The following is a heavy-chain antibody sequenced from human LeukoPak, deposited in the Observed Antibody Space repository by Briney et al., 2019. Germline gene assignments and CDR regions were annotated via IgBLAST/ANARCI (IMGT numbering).Heavy chain of an antibody. J-gene: IGHJ6*03. D-gene: IGHD3-3*01. CDR3: ARTYYDFWSGYYPTYYYYYYMDV. CDR2: MNPNSGNT. Sequence: ASVKVSCKASGYTFTSYDINWVRQATGQGLEWMGWMNPNSGNTGYAQKLQGRVTMTRNTSISTAYMELSSLRSEDTAVYYCARTYYDFWSGYYPTYYYYYYMDVWGKGTTVTVSS. V-gene: IGHV1-8*01. CDR1: GYTFTSYD.